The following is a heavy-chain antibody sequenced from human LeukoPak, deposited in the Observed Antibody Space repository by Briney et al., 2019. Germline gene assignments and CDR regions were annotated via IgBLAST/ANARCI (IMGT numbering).Heavy chain of an antibody. CDR2: ISTSSSFI. V-gene: IGHV3-21*01. D-gene: IGHD6-13*01. J-gene: IGHJ4*02. Sequence: PGGSLRLSCTVSGFTFSSYEMNWVRQAPGKGLEWVSSISTSSSFIYYADSVKGRFTISRDNAKNSLYLQMNSLRAEDTAVYYCATDLSYTSSWSDYWGQGTLVTVSS. CDR3: ATDLSYTSSWSDY. CDR1: GFTFSSYE.